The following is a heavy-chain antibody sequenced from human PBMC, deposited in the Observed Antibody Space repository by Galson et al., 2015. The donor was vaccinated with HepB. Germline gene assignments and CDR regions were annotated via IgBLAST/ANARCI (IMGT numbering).Heavy chain of an antibody. CDR1: GYSFTSYW. CDR3: ARYSGSLGSSWYRPFDP. Sequence: QSGAEVKKPGESLRISCKGSGYSFTSYWISWVRQMPGKGLEWMGRIDPSDSYTNYSPSFQGHVTISADKSISTAYLQWSSLKASDTAMYYCARYSGSLGSSWYRPFDPWGQGTLVTVSS. J-gene: IGHJ5*02. V-gene: IGHV5-10-1*01. D-gene: IGHD6-13*01. CDR2: IDPSDSYT.